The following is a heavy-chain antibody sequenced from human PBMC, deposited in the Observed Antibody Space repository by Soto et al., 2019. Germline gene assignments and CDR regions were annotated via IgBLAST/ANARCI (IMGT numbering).Heavy chain of an antibody. Sequence: GESLKISCKGSGYSFTSYWIGWVRQMPGKGLEWMGIIYPGDSDTRYSPSFQGQVTISADKSISTAYLQWSSLKASDTAMYYCATYYDSSGYYYPLGFWGQGTRVTVSS. V-gene: IGHV5-51*01. D-gene: IGHD3-22*01. CDR3: ATYYDSSGYYYPLGF. CDR2: IYPGDSDT. CDR1: GYSFTSYW. J-gene: IGHJ4*02.